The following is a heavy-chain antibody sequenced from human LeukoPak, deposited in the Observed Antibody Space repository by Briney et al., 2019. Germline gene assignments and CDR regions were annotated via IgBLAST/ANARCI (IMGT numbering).Heavy chain of an antibody. CDR1: AFTFSNAG. J-gene: IGHJ4*02. CDR3: TTEERVSSGYCSGGSCYIDY. Sequence: GGSLRLSCAASAFTFSNAGMNWVRQAPGKGLEWVARIKSKADGGTTDYAAAVKGRFTISRDDSKHTLYLQMNSLKTEDTAVYYCTTEERVSSGYCSGGSCYIDYWGQGTLVTVCS. CDR2: IKSKADGGTT. V-gene: IGHV3-15*01. D-gene: IGHD2-15*01.